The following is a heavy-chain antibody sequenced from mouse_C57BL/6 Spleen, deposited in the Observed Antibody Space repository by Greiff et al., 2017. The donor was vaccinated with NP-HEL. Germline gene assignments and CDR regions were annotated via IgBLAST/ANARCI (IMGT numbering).Heavy chain of an antibody. J-gene: IGHJ3*01. CDR2: INPNNGGT. V-gene: IGHV1-22*01. Sequence: EVQLQQSGPELVKPGASVKMSCKASGYTFTDYNMHWVKQSHGKSLEWIGYINPNNGGTSYNQKFRGKATLTVNKSSSTAYMELRSLTSEDSAVYYCARPSYYDYDVPVAYWGQGTLVTVSA. D-gene: IGHD2-4*01. CDR3: ARPSYYDYDVPVAY. CDR1: GYTFTDYN.